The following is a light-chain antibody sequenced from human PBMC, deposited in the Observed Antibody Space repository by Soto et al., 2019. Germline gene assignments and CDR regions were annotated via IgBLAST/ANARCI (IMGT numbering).Light chain of an antibody. Sequence: EIVLTQSPATLSLSPGERATLSCRASQSVSRYLVWYQQKPGQAPRLLIYDTSNRATGIPARFSGRGSGTDFTLTISSLEPEDFAVYYCQQRSTWPTAFGQGTKVEI. V-gene: IGKV3-11*01. CDR1: QSVSRY. CDR3: QQRSTWPTA. CDR2: DTS. J-gene: IGKJ1*01.